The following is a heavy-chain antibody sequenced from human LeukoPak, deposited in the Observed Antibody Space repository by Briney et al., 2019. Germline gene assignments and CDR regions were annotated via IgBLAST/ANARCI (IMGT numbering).Heavy chain of an antibody. CDR2: IYHSGST. D-gene: IGHD1-26*01. CDR1: GGSIISGGYS. CDR3: AGLTTTAWYFDL. J-gene: IGHJ2*01. V-gene: IGHV4-30-2*01. Sequence: PSETLSLTCAVSGGSIISGGYSWSWIRQPPGKGLEWIGYIYHSGSTYYNPSLKSRVTMSLDRSKNQLSLKVSSVTAADTAVYYCAGLTTTAWYFDLWGRGTLVTVSS.